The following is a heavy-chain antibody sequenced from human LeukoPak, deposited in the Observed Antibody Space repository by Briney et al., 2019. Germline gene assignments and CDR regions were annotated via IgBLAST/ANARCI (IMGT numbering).Heavy chain of an antibody. CDR2: ISGRTNNT. J-gene: IGHJ4*02. CDR1: GFTFSNYA. D-gene: IGHD4-17*01. CDR3: VRGDYGDYTLFDY. Sequence: QPWGSLRLSCAASGFTFSNYAMSWVRQAPGKGLEWVSAISGRTNNTYYADSVKGRFTISRDNSKNTLYLQMNSLRAEDTAVYYCVRGDYGDYTLFDYWGQGTLVTVSS. V-gene: IGHV3-23*01.